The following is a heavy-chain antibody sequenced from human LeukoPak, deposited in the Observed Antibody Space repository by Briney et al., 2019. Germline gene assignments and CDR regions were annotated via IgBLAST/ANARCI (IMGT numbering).Heavy chain of an antibody. D-gene: IGHD1-26*01. CDR2: IYYSGST. CDR1: GGSISSSSYY. J-gene: IGHJ4*02. V-gene: IGHV4-30-4*08. CDR3: ARGRVGATYYFDY. Sequence: SETLSLTCTVSGGSISSSSYYWSWIRQPPGKGLEWIGYIYYSGSTYYNPSLKSRVTISVDTSKNQFSLKLSSVTAADTAVYYCARGRVGATYYFDYWGQGTLVTVSS.